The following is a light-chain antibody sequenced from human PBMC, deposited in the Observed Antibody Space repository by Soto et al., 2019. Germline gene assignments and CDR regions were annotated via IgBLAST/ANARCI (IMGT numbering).Light chain of an antibody. Sequence: DIVLTQSPATLSLSPGERATLSCRASQSVSSYLAWYQQKPGQAPRLLIYDASNRATGIPARFSGSGSGTDFTLTISSLEPEDFAVYCCQQRSNWPWTFGPGTKVDIK. V-gene: IGKV3-11*01. CDR3: QQRSNWPWT. CDR2: DAS. J-gene: IGKJ3*01. CDR1: QSVSSY.